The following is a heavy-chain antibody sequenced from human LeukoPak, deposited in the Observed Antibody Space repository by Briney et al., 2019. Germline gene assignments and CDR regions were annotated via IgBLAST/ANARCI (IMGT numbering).Heavy chain of an antibody. CDR2: ISGSGATT. J-gene: IGHJ4*02. D-gene: IGHD3-10*01. CDR3: ARDTDSYGPTPDPDY. V-gene: IGHV3-23*01. Sequence: PGGSLRLSCAASGFTFNNYAMSWVRQAPGKGLEWVSSISGSGATTYYADSVKGRFTISRDDSKNTLYLQMNSLRAGDTALYYCARDTDSYGPTPDPDYWGQGTLVAVSS. CDR1: GFTFNNYA.